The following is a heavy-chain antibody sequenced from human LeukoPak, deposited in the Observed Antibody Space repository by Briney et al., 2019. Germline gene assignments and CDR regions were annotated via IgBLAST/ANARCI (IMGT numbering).Heavy chain of an antibody. CDR2: FLGSGSAS. J-gene: IGHJ4*02. Sequence: AGGSLRLSCAASGFTFSGYTMSRVRQAPGKGLEWVSSFLGSGSASYYADSVKGRFTISRDTSKNTLYLQMNSLRAEDTAIYYCAKDSVPDNRWNFDYWGRGTLVTVSS. CDR1: GFTFSGYT. CDR3: AKDSVPDNRWNFDY. D-gene: IGHD5/OR15-5a*01. V-gene: IGHV3-23*01.